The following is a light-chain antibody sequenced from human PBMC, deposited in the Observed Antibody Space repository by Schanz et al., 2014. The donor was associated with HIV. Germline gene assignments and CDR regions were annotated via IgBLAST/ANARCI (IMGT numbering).Light chain of an antibody. CDR2: ESG. CDR3: SSYTTSSSFV. CDR1: SSDVGPYKS. V-gene: IGLV2-14*01. Sequence: QSALTQPASVSGAPGQSINISCAGTSSDVGPYKSVSWDQQYPGKAPKLMIYESGKRPSGVSNRFSASKSGNTASLTISGLQAEDEADYYCSSYTTSSSFVFGTGTKLTVL. J-gene: IGLJ1*01.